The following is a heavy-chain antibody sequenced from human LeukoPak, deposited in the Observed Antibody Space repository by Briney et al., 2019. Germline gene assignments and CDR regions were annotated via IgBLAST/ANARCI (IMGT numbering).Heavy chain of an antibody. D-gene: IGHD3/OR15-3a*01. CDR2: IDPDSGVT. Sequence: ASVKVSCKASGYTFTDYYIHWVRQAPGQGLEWKGRIDPDSGVTDSSQNFQGRVTLTMDTSITTAYMELSGLRSDDTAVYDCARDQARTTTWYLYMNYWGQGTLVTVSS. V-gene: IGHV1-2*06. J-gene: IGHJ4*02. CDR1: GYTFTDYY. CDR3: ARDQARTTTWYLYMNY.